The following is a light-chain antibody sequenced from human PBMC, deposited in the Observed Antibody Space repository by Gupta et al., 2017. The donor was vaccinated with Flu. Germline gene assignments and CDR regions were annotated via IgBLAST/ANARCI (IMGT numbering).Light chain of an antibody. CDR2: GNS. CDR1: SPTIGAGYD. J-gene: IGLJ2*01. CDR3: QSYDSSLGGSVV. Sequence: QSVLTQPPSVSGAPGQRVTIPCTGSSPTIGAGYDVHWYHQLPGTAPKLLIYGNSNRPSGVPDGFSGSKSGTSASLAITGLQAEDEADYYCQSYDSSLGGSVVFGGGTKLTVL. V-gene: IGLV1-40*01.